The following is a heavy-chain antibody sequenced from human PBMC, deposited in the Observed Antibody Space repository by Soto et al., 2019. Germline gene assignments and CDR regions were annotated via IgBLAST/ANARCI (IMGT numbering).Heavy chain of an antibody. CDR1: GYTFTGYY. CDR2: INPNSGGT. V-gene: IGHV1-2*02. CDR3: ARVGLGYCSSTSCPPRVAADY. J-gene: IGHJ4*02. D-gene: IGHD2-2*01. Sequence: GASVKVSCKASGYTFTGYYMHWVRQAPGQGLEWMGWINPNSGGTNYAQKFQGRVTMTRDTSISTAYMELSRLRSDDTAVYYCARVGLGYCSSTSCPPRVAADYWGQGTLVTVSS.